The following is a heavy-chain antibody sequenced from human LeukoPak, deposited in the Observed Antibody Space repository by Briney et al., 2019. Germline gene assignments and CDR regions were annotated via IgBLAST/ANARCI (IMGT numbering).Heavy chain of an antibody. CDR2: IYYSGST. CDR3: ARAHYDFWSGYNFDY. V-gene: IGHV4-59*01. CDR1: GGSISSYY. J-gene: IGHJ4*02. Sequence: SETLSLTCTVSGGSISSYYWSWIRPPPGKGLEWIGYIYYSGSTNYNPSLKSRVTISVDTSKNQFSLKLSSVTAADTAVYYCARAHYDFWSGYNFDYWGQGTLVTVSS. D-gene: IGHD3-3*01.